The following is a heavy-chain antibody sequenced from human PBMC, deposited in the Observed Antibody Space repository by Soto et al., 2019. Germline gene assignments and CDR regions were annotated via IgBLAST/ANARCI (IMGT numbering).Heavy chain of an antibody. CDR2: IDAENGDT. CDR1: GDTFKKTG. J-gene: IGHJ4*01. V-gene: IGHV1-18*04. D-gene: IGHD4-4*01. Sequence: QIQVLQSGPEVRKPGTSVKVSCKASGDTFKKTGFSWVRQSLGQGLEWMGWIDAENGDTKYAQKSPDSGSLTTDSASRPPHMDLRALRSDDTAAYFCVFCPALQTGGPCLDFWGQGTLVTVSS. CDR3: VFCPALQTGGPCLDF.